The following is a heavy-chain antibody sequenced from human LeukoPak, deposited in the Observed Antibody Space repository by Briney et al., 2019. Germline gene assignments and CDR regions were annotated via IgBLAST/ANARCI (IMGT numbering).Heavy chain of an antibody. CDR2: ISGSGGST. V-gene: IGHV3-23*01. Sequence: PGGSLRLSCAASGFTFSSYAMSWVRQAPGKGLEWVSAISGSGGSTYYADSVKGRFTISRDNSKNTLYLQMNSLRAEDTAVYYCAKGRSFVVTAYLFDYWGQGTLVTVSS. CDR1: GFTFSSYA. CDR3: AKGRSFVVTAYLFDY. J-gene: IGHJ4*02. D-gene: IGHD2-21*02.